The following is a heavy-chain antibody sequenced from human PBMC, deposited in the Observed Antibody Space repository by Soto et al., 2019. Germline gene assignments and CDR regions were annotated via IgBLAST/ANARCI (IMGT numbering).Heavy chain of an antibody. CDR1: GFTFSSFG. CDR3: ARDASYYGLWSGYYPSRNGMDV. CDR2: IWYDGSKK. D-gene: IGHD3-3*01. Sequence: QVQVVESGGGVVQPGRSLRLSCAASGFTFSSFGMHWVRQAPGKGLEWVSLIWYDGSKKSYGDSVKGRFTISRDNSRNTVYLQMNSLRADDTAVYSCARDASYYGLWSGYYPSRNGMDVWGQGTTVTVSS. J-gene: IGHJ6*02. V-gene: IGHV3-33*01.